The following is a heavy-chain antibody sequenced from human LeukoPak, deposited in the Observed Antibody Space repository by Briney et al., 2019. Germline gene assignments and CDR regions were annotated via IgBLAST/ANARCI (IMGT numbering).Heavy chain of an antibody. CDR1: GFTFSGYP. D-gene: IGHD6-19*01. CDR2: ISYDGSNK. J-gene: IGHJ2*01. Sequence: PGGPLRLSCAASGFTFSGYPIHWVRQAPGKGLEWVAVISYDGSNKYYADSVKGRFTISRDNSKNTLYLQKNSLRADDTAIYYCAKSMTLQWRGFFDLWGRGTHVTVSS. V-gene: IGHV3-30-3*02. CDR3: AKSMTLQWRGFFDL.